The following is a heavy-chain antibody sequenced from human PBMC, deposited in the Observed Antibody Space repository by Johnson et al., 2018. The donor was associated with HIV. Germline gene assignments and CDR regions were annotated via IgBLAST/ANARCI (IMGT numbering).Heavy chain of an antibody. CDR1: GFTFSYYG. V-gene: IGHV3-30*19. D-gene: IGHD4-17*01. Sequence: QVQLVESGGGVVQPGGSLRLSCAASGFTFSYYGMHWVRQAPGKGLEWVAVIWYDGSNQFYANSVKGRFTISRDNSKNTLYLQMNSLKAEDTAVYYCARALTTDAFDIWGQGTMVTVSS. CDR3: ARALTTDAFDI. J-gene: IGHJ3*02. CDR2: IWYDGSNQ.